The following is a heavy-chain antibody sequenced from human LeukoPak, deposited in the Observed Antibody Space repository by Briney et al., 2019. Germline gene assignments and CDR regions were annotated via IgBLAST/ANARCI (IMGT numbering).Heavy chain of an antibody. CDR1: GFTFSNAW. D-gene: IGHD4-23*01. J-gene: IGHJ4*02. CDR3: TTDFYGGNIDY. CDR2: IKSKTDGGTT. V-gene: IGHV3-15*01. Sequence: PGGSLRLSCAASGFTFSNAWMTWVRQAPGKGLEWVGRIKSKTDGGTTDYAAPVKGRFTISRDDSKNTLSLQMSSLKTEDTAVYYCTTDFYGGNIDYWGQGTLVTVSS.